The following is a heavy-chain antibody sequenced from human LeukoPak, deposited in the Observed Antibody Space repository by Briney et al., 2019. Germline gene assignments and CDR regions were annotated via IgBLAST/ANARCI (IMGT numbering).Heavy chain of an antibody. J-gene: IGHJ3*02. CDR1: GFTFDDYA. Sequence: PGGSLRLSCAASGFTFDDYAMHWVRHAPGKGLEWVSLISWDGGSTYYADSVKGRFTISRDNSKNSLYLQTNSLRAEDTALYYCAKADYGDYVAGAFDIWGQGTMVTVSS. CDR3: AKADYGDYVAGAFDI. V-gene: IGHV3-43D*04. CDR2: ISWDGGST. D-gene: IGHD4-17*01.